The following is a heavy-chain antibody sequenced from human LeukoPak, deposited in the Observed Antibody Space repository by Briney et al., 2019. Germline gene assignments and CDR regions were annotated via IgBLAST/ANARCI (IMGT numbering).Heavy chain of an antibody. Sequence: SETLSLTCTVSGGSISIFYWSWIRQPPGKGLEWIGDIYYSGTTNYNPSLKSRLTISLDTSKNQFSLRLTSVTAADTAVYYCARIDAVAATPSSFDYWGQGTLVTVSS. V-gene: IGHV4-59*01. J-gene: IGHJ4*02. CDR2: IYYSGTT. CDR1: GGSISIFY. D-gene: IGHD6-19*01. CDR3: ARIDAVAATPSSFDY.